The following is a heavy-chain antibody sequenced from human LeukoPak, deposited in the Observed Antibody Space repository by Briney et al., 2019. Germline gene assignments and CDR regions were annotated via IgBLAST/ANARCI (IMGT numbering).Heavy chain of an antibody. D-gene: IGHD5-12*01. CDR3: AKGLFSGYDKYLDS. Sequence: PGGSLRLSCVASGFAFETYTMNRVRQAPGKGLEWVSFISSTSSDINYADSVRDRFTISRDNAKNSLFLQMDSLRVEDTAVYYCAKGLFSGYDKYLDSWGQGTLVTVSS. J-gene: IGHJ4*02. CDR1: GFAFETYT. V-gene: IGHV3-21*04. CDR2: ISSTSSDI.